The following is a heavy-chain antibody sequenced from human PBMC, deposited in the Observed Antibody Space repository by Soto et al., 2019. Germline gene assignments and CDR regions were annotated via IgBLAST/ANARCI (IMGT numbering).Heavy chain of an antibody. J-gene: IGHJ3*02. V-gene: IGHV3-7*01. CDR2: IKQDGSEK. D-gene: IGHD3-9*01. Sequence: GGSLRLSCAASGFTFSSYWMSWVRQAPGKGLEWVANIKQDGSEKYYVDSVKGRFTISRDNAKNSLYLQMNSLRAEDTAGYYCAREAVLRYFDWLLYPDAFDIWGQGTMVTVSS. CDR1: GFTFSSYW. CDR3: AREAVLRYFDWLLYPDAFDI.